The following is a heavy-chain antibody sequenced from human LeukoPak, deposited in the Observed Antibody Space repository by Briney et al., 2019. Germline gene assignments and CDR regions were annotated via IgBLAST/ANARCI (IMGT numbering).Heavy chain of an antibody. CDR3: ARIEGSTFDY. CDR2: IYPGDSES. CDR1: GYTFTGYW. J-gene: IGHJ4*02. Sequence: GESLKISCKGSGYTFTGYWIGWVRQMPGKGLEWMGIIYPGDSESKYRPSLQGQVTISVDKSINTAYLQWSSLKASDTAIYYCARIEGSTFDYWGQGTLVTVSS. V-gene: IGHV5-51*01.